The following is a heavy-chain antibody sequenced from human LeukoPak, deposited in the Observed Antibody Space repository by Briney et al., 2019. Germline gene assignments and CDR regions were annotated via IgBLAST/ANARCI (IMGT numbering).Heavy chain of an antibody. Sequence: PSETLSLTCTVSGGSISSYYWSWIRQPAGKGLEWIGRIYTSGSTNYNPSLKSRVTMSVDTSKNQFSLKLSSVTAADTAVYYCARDVPRWFTNWFDPWGQGTLVTVSS. V-gene: IGHV4-4*07. CDR3: ARDVPRWFTNWFDP. J-gene: IGHJ5*02. D-gene: IGHD2-15*01. CDR1: GGSISSYY. CDR2: IYTSGST.